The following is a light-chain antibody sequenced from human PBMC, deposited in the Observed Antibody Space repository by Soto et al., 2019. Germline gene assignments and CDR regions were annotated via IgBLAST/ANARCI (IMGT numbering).Light chain of an antibody. V-gene: IGKV3D-20*02. J-gene: IGKJ5*01. CDR3: QKRSNWPRT. Sequence: LLTQSPGTPPVSAGDRATPPRRASQSLSSSSLAWYQQKPGQAPRLLIYDASNRATGIPARFSGSGSGTDFTLTISSLEPEDFAVYYCQKRSNWPRTCGQGTRLEIK. CDR2: DAS. CDR1: QSLSSSS.